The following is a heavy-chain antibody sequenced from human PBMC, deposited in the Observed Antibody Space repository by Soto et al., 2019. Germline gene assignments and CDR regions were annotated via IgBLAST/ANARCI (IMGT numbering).Heavy chain of an antibody. CDR1: GDSISTFY. CDR3: ARGRTVRTYADDGSDYFYFFDS. D-gene: IGHD3-22*01. V-gene: IGHV4-59*01. J-gene: IGHJ4*02. CDR2: VYYTGST. Sequence: SETLSLTCTVSGDSISTFYWGWMRQSPGKELEWIGYVYYTGSTNYNPSLKRRVTISVDRSKNQFSLKLTYANAADTAVYYFARGRTVRTYADDGSDYFYFFDSWGQGTQVTVSS.